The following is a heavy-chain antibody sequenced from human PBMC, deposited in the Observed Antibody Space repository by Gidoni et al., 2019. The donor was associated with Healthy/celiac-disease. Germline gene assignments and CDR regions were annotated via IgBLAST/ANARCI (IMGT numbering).Heavy chain of an antibody. CDR2: ISSSSSTI. J-gene: IGHJ4*02. D-gene: IGHD1-26*01. Sequence: EVQLVESGGGLVQPGGSLRLSCAASGFTFSSYSMNWVRQAPGKGLEWVSYISSSSSTIYYADSVKGRFTISRDNAKNSLYLQMNSLRAEDTAVYYCARESTVEPLDYWGQGTLVTVSS. CDR1: GFTFSSYS. CDR3: ARESTVEPLDY. V-gene: IGHV3-48*01.